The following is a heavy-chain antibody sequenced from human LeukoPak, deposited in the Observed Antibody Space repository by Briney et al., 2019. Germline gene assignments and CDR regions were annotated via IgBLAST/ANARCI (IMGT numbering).Heavy chain of an antibody. CDR2: IYFSGGT. J-gene: IGHJ4*02. Sequence: SETLSLTCTVSGDSISSSNCYWGWIRQPPGKGLEWIGRIYFSGGTYYNASLKSRVTISVDTSKNQFSLKLRSVTAADTAVYYCARQTGSGLFSLPGGQGTLVTVSS. V-gene: IGHV4-39*01. CDR3: ARQTGSGLFSLP. CDR1: GDSISSSNCY. D-gene: IGHD3-10*01.